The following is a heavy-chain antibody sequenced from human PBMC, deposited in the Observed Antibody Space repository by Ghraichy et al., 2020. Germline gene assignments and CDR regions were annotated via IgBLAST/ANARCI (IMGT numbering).Heavy chain of an antibody. D-gene: IGHD3-3*01. V-gene: IGHV3-21*01. CDR1: GFTFSSYS. J-gene: IGHJ6*02. Sequence: GGSLRLSCAASGFTFSSYSMNWVRQAPGKGLEWVSSISSSSSYIYYADSVKGRFTISRDNAKNSLYLQMNSLRAEDTAVYYCARQSANGNTIFGVVIIHYYYGMDVWGQGTTVTVSS. CDR3: ARQSANGNTIFGVVIIHYYYGMDV. CDR2: ISSSSSYI.